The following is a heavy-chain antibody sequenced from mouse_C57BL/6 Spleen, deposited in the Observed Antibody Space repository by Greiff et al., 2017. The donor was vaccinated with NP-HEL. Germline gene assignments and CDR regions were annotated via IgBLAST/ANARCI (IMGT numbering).Heavy chain of an antibody. J-gene: IGHJ1*03. Sequence: QVQLQQSGPELVKPGASVKISCKASGYAFSSSWMNWVKQRPGKGLEWIGRIYPGDGDTNYNGKFKGKATLTADKSSSTAYMQLSSLTSEDSAVYFCASSLLLRRGYFDVWGTGTTVTVPS. CDR3: ASSLLLRRGYFDV. D-gene: IGHD1-1*01. CDR2: IYPGDGDT. CDR1: GYAFSSSW. V-gene: IGHV1-82*01.